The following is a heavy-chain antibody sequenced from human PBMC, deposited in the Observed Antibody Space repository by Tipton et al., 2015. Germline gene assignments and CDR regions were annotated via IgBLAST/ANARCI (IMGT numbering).Heavy chain of an antibody. CDR2: IKVNAEGATT. CDR3: TTSAGRGTYAYDTGGFDF. V-gene: IGHV3-15*01. J-gene: IGHJ4*02. Sequence: SLRLSCVASGLTVSGNYMSWVRQAPGKGLEWVGRIKVNAEGATTDLATSLKGRFSISRNDSENTLYLQMNSLKSDDSGLYWCTTSAGRGTYAYDTGGFDFWGPGTHVIVS. CDR1: GLTVSGNY. D-gene: IGHD3-16*01.